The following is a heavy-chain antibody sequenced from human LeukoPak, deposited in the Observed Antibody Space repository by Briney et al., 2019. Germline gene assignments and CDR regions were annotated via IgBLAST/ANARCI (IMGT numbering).Heavy chain of an antibody. J-gene: IGHJ3*02. Sequence: SETLSLTCTVSGGSISSSSYYWGWIRQPPGKGLEWIGSIYYSGSTYYNPSLKSRVTISVDTSKNQFSLKLSSVTAADTAVYYCARRGDRRAFDIWGQGTMVTVSS. D-gene: IGHD1-14*01. CDR3: ARRGDRRAFDI. V-gene: IGHV4-39*01. CDR2: IYYSGST. CDR1: GGSISSSSYY.